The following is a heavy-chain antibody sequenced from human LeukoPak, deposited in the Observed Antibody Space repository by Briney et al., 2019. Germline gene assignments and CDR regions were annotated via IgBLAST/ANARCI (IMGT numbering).Heavy chain of an antibody. CDR2: ISSDSYDI. CDR3: ARLVRMTMVVTHDY. J-gene: IGHJ4*02. CDR1: GFAFSSYS. V-gene: IGHV3-21*01. D-gene: IGHD4-23*01. Sequence: GGSLRLSCAASGFAFSSYSMNWVRQAPGKGLEWVSYISSDSYDIYYADSLKGRFTISRDNAKNSLYLQMHSLRAEDTAVYYCARLVRMTMVVTHDYWGQGTLVTVSS.